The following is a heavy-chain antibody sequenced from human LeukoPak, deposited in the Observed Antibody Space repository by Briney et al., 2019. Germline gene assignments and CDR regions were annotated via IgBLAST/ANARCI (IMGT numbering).Heavy chain of an antibody. CDR1: GGSIRDYS. V-gene: IGHV4-59*01. Sequence: SETLSLTCSVSGGSIRDYSWSWIRQPPGKGLEWIGYVFYTGSTNFDPSLKSRVTMSTNTSKDQFSLKLTSVTAADTAVYYCASHFGSGFDSWGQGTLVTVSS. J-gene: IGHJ4*02. D-gene: IGHD3-10*01. CDR2: VFYTGST. CDR3: ASHFGSGFDS.